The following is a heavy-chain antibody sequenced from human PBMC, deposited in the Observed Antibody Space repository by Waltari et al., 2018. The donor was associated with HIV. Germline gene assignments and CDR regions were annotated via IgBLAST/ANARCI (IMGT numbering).Heavy chain of an antibody. Sequence: QVQLQESGPGLVKPSETLSLTCTVSGGSVSSGSHSWSWIRQPPGKGLEWIGYIYYSGSTNYNPSLKSRVTISVDTSKNQFSLKLSSVTAADTAVYYCARDYTGRGPYYYGMDVWGQGTTVTVSS. CDR3: ARDYTGRGPYYYGMDV. J-gene: IGHJ6*02. V-gene: IGHV4-61*01. D-gene: IGHD3-16*01. CDR1: GGSVSSGSHS. CDR2: IYYSGST.